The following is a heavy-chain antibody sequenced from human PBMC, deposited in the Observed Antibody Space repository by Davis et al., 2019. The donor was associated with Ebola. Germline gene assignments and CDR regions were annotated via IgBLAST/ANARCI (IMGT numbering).Heavy chain of an antibody. J-gene: IGHJ4*02. CDR3: ARHGSGSYGVDY. CDR1: GGSISSGDYY. Sequence: PSETLSLTCTVSGGSISSGDYYWSWIRQPPGKGLEWIGYIYYSGSTYYNPSLKSRATISVDTSKNQFSLKLSSVTAADTAVYYYARHGSGSYGVDYWGQGTLVTVSS. D-gene: IGHD3-10*01. CDR2: IYYSGST. V-gene: IGHV4-30-4*01.